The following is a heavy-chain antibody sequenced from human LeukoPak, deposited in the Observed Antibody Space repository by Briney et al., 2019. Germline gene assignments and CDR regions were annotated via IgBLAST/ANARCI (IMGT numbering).Heavy chain of an antibody. CDR3: ARRGMGYAFDI. V-gene: IGHV1-8*01. J-gene: IGHJ3*02. CDR2: VNPNSGNT. Sequence: GASVKVSCKASGYTFTSYDIKWVRQATGQGLEWMGWVNPNSGNTGYAQKFQGRVTMTRNTSISTAYMELSSLRSEDTAVCYCARRGMGYAFDIWGQGTMVTVSS. D-gene: IGHD3-16*01. CDR1: GYTFTSYD.